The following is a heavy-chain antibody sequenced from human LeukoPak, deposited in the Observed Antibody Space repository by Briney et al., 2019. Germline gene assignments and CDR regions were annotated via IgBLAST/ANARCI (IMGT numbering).Heavy chain of an antibody. CDR1: GASINNYY. D-gene: IGHD3-22*01. J-gene: IGHJ4*02. CDR3: ARRFVDTSGYYYDDY. V-gene: IGHV4-59*08. CDR2: ISHSGTA. Sequence: KASETLSLTCTVSGASINNYYWNWIRQPPGKGLEWIGYISHSGTASYSPSVKSRVAISVHKSENQFSLTLSSVTAADTAVYYCARRFVDTSGYYYDDYWGQGILVTVSS.